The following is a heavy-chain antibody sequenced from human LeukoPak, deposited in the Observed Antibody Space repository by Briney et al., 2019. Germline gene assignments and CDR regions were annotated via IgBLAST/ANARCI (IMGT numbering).Heavy chain of an antibody. D-gene: IGHD3-10*01. CDR2: ISPNSGGT. Sequence: ASVKVSCKASGYTFTGYYMHWVRQAPGQGPEWMGWISPNSGGTNYAQKFQGRVTMTRDTSISTAYMELSRLRSDDTAVYYCAREAYDSGSFRTDYYYMDVWGKGTTVIISS. V-gene: IGHV1-2*02. CDR1: GYTFTGYY. CDR3: AREAYDSGSFRTDYYYMDV. J-gene: IGHJ6*03.